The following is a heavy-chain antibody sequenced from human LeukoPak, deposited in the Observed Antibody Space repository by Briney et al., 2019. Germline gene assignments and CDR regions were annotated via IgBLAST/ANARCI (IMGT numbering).Heavy chain of an antibody. V-gene: IGHV3-74*01. CDR3: ATAGQWRFDP. CDR1: GFTFSSYW. D-gene: IGHD6-19*01. J-gene: IGHJ5*02. Sequence: GGSLRLSCAASGFTFSSYWMHWVRQAPGKGLVWVSRLSPDGGTTDYSDSVRGRFTISRDNARDTLYLQMNSLRADDTAVYYCATAGQWRFDPWGLGTLVTVSS. CDR2: LSPDGGTT.